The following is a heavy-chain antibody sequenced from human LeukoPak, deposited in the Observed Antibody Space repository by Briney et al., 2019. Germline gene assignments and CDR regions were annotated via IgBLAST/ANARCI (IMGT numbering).Heavy chain of an antibody. CDR3: AKDTSWDSSGWSVDYFDY. CDR2: ISGSGGST. V-gene: IGHV3-23*01. J-gene: IGHJ4*02. D-gene: IGHD6-19*01. Sequence: GGSLRHSCAASGFTFSSYAMSWVRQAPGKGLEWVSAISGSGGSTYYADSVKGRFTISRDNSKNTLYLQMNSLRAEDTAVYYCAKDTSWDSSGWSVDYFDYWGQGTLVTVSS. CDR1: GFTFSSYA.